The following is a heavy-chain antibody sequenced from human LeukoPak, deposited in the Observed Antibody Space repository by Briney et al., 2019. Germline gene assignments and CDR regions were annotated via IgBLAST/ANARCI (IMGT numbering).Heavy chain of an antibody. V-gene: IGHV4-59*01. CDR2: IYYSGST. CDR1: GGSISSYY. CDR3: ARKRGYSYFDY. D-gene: IGHD5-18*01. Sequence: PSETLSLTCTVSGGSISSYYWSWIRQPPGKGLEWIGYIYYSGSTNYNPSLKSRVTISVDTSKNQFSLKLSSVTAADTAVYYCARKRGYSYFDYWGQGTLVTVSS. J-gene: IGHJ4*02.